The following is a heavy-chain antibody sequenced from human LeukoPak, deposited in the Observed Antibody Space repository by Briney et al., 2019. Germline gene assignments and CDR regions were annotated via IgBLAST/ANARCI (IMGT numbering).Heavy chain of an antibody. D-gene: IGHD3-22*01. Sequence: SETLSLTCSVSGGSMSGHYWSWIRQPPRKGLERIGYVYYSGKTQYNPSLQRRVTISVDTSKNLFSLKVTSATAADTAVYYCARLLDNDSSGDPDTFDMWGQGTVGTVSS. J-gene: IGHJ3*02. CDR1: GGSMSGHY. V-gene: IGHV4-59*11. CDR2: VYYSGKT. CDR3: ARLLDNDSSGDPDTFDM.